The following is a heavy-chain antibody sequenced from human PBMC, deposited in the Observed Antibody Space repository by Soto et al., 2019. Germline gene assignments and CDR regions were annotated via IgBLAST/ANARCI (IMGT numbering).Heavy chain of an antibody. D-gene: IGHD5-12*01. Sequence: SETLSLTCTVSGGSVSSGDYFWSWIRQPPGKGLEWIGYIYDSGSSYYNPSLKSRVTMSVDASKNQFSLKLRSVTAADTAMYYCAREKGYISGPKNFDSWGQGTLVTVSS. J-gene: IGHJ4*02. V-gene: IGHV4-30-4*01. CDR1: GGSVSSGDYF. CDR3: AREKGYISGPKNFDS. CDR2: IYDSGSS.